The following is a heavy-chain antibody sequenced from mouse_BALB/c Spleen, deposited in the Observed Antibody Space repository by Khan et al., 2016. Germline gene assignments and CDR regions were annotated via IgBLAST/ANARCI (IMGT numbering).Heavy chain of an antibody. V-gene: IGHV7-3*02. D-gene: IGHD2-1*01. CDR2: IRNKANGYTT. CDR3: ARIHYGNYYFYY. Sequence: VQLKQSGGGLVQPGGSLRLSCATSGFTFTDYYMSWVRQPPGKALEWLGFIRNKANGYTTEYSASVKGRFTISRDNSQSILYLQMNTLRAEVSATYYCARIHYGNYYFYYWGQGTTLTVSS. CDR1: GFTFTDYY. J-gene: IGHJ2*01.